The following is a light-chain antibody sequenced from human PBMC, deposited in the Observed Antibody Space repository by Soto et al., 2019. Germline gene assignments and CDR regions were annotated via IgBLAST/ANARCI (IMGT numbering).Light chain of an antibody. Sequence: QSVLTQPPSASDTPGQRVTISCSGSSSNIGSNYVYWYQQLPGTAPKLLIYRNNQRPSGVPDRFSGSKSATSASLAISGPRSEDEADYYCAVWDDSLRGNVFGTGPKVPAL. CDR3: AVWDDSLRGNV. CDR2: RNN. J-gene: IGLJ1*01. CDR1: SSNIGSNY. V-gene: IGLV1-47*01.